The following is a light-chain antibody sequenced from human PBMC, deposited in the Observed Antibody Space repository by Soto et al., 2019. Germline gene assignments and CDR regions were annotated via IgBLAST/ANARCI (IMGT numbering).Light chain of an antibody. CDR3: QQSFT. J-gene: IGKJ3*01. Sequence: DIQMTQSPSTLSASVGDRVTITCRASQSISSWLAWYQQKPGKAPKLLIYKASTLESGVPSRFSVSGSGTEFTLTISSLQPADFATYYCQQSFTFGPGNKVDIK. CDR1: QSISSW. V-gene: IGKV1-5*03. CDR2: KAS.